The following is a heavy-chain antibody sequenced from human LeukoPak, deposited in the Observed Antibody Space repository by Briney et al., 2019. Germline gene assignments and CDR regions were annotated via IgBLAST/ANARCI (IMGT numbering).Heavy chain of an antibody. CDR2: ISWNSGSI. V-gene: IGHV3-9*01. J-gene: IGHJ4*02. CDR3: AKGQRIAVAGDFDY. CDR1: GFTFDDYA. D-gene: IGHD6-19*01. Sequence: GGSLRLSCAACGFTFDDYAMHWVRQAPGKGLEWVSGISWNSGSIGYADSVKGRFTISRDNAKNSLYLQMNSLRAEDTALYYCAKGQRIAVAGDFDYWGQGTLVTVSS.